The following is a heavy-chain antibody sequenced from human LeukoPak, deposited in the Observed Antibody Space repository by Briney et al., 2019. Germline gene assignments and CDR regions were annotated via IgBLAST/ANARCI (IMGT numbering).Heavy chain of an antibody. CDR1: GYSISSGYY. V-gene: IGHV4-38-2*01. CDR3: ARHRDGYQFDY. CDR2: IYHSGST. D-gene: IGHD6-13*01. J-gene: IGHJ4*02. Sequence: PSETLSLTCAVSGYSISSGYYWGWIRQPPGKGLEWIGSIYHSGSTYYNPSLKSRVTTSVDTSKNQFSLKLSSVTAADTAVYYCARHRDGYQFDYWGQGTLVTVSS.